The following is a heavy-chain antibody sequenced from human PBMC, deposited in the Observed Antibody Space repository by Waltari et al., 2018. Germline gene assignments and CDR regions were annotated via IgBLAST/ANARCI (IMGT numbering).Heavy chain of an antibody. CDR1: GYTLTELS. V-gene: IGHV1-24*01. Sequence: QVQLVQSGAEVKKPGASVKVSCKVSGYTLTELSMHWVRQAPGKGLEWMGGFDPEDGETIYAQKFQGRVTMTEDTSTDTAYMELSSLRSEDTAVYYCATDYPFKTRNTRYTFAFDIWGQGTMVTVSS. J-gene: IGHJ3*02. D-gene: IGHD3-16*02. CDR2: FDPEDGET. CDR3: ATDYPFKTRNTRYTFAFDI.